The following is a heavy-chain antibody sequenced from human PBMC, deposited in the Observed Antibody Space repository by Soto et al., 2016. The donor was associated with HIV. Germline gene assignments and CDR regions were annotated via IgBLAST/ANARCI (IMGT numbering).Heavy chain of an antibody. CDR2: ISWNSGNI. J-gene: IGHJ4*02. V-gene: IGHV3-9*01. D-gene: IGHD3-3*01. CDR3: ARDRSFWSGSLYY. Sequence: EVQLVESGGGLVQPGRSLRLSCAASGFTFDAYAMHWVRQAPGKGLEWVSGISWNSGNIGYADFVKGRFTISRDNAKNTLYLQMNSLRADDTAVYYCARDRSFWSGSLYYWGQGTLVTVSS. CDR1: GFTFDAYA.